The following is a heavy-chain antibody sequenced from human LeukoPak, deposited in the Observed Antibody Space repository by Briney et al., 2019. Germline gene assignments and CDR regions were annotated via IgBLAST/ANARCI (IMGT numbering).Heavy chain of an antibody. CDR1: GFTFSSYA. CDR2: ISYDGSNK. J-gene: IGHJ5*02. V-gene: IGHV3-30-3*01. D-gene: IGHD3-10*01. Sequence: GGSLRLSCAASGFTFSSYAMHWVRQAPGKGLEWVAVISYDGSNKYYADSVKGRFTISRDNAKNSLYLQMNSLRAEDTAIYYCARDQNFYGSGRGFDPWGQGTLVTVSS. CDR3: ARDQNFYGSGRGFDP.